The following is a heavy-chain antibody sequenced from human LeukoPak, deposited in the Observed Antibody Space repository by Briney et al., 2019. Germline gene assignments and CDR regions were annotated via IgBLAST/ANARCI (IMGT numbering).Heavy chain of an antibody. V-gene: IGHV4-59*01. Sequence: SETLSLTCTVSGGSISSYYWSWIRQPPGKGLEWIGYIYYSGSTNYNPSLKSRVTISVDTSKNQFSLKLSSVTAADTAVYYCARAHFDYSSGWYKGSAFDIWGQGTMVTVSS. D-gene: IGHD6-19*01. CDR3: ARAHFDYSSGWYKGSAFDI. CDR2: IYYSGST. J-gene: IGHJ3*02. CDR1: GGSISSYY.